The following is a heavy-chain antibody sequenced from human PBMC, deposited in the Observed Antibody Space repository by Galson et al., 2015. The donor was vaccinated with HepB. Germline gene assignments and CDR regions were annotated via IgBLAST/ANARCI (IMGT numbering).Heavy chain of an antibody. CDR3: ARFGIAAAHGERLDV. V-gene: IGHV1-46*01. J-gene: IGHJ6*02. D-gene: IGHD6-13*01. CDR1: GYTFTSYY. CDR2: INPSGGST. Sequence: SVKVSCKASGYTFTSYYMHWVRQAPGQGLEWMGIINPSGGSTSYAQKFQGRVTMTRDTSTSTVYMELSSLRSEDTAVYYCARFGIAAAHGERLDVWGQGTTVTVSS.